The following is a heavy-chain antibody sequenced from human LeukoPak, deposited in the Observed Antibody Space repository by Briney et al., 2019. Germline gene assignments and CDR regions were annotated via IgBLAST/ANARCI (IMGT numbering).Heavy chain of an antibody. D-gene: IGHD3-22*01. CDR1: GFTFSSYW. V-gene: IGHV3-7*03. CDR3: ARGYYYDSSGYYRGPTDAFDI. Sequence: GGSLRLSCAASGFTFSSYWMSWVHQAPGKGLEWVANIKQDGSEKYYVDSVKGRFTISRDNAKNSLYLQMNSLRAEDTAVYYCARGYYYDSSGYYRGPTDAFDIWGQGTMVTVSS. CDR2: IKQDGSEK. J-gene: IGHJ3*02.